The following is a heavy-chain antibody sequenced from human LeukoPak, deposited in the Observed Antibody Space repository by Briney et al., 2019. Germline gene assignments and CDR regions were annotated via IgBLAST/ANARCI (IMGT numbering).Heavy chain of an antibody. CDR1: GYTFTSYG. J-gene: IGHJ3*02. CDR3: ARVSMIVVVDAFDI. D-gene: IGHD3-22*01. V-gene: IGHV1-18*01. CDR2: ISAYNGNT. Sequence: ASVKVSCXASGYTFTSYGISWVRQAPGQGLEWMGWISAYNGNTNYAQKLQGRVTMTTDTSTSTAYMELRSLRSDDTAVYYCARVSMIVVVDAFDIWGQGTMVTVSS.